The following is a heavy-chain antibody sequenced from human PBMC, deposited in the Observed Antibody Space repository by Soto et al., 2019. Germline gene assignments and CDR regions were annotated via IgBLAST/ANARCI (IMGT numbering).Heavy chain of an antibody. V-gene: IGHV1-18*01. CDR2: ISAYNGNT. J-gene: IGHJ6*02. CDR3: ARDAVAGTPTYYYYYGMDV. CDR1: GYTFTSYG. D-gene: IGHD6-19*01. Sequence: GGPVKVSCKASGYTFTSYGISWVRQAPGQGLEWMGWISAYNGNTNYAQKLQGRVTMTTDTSTSTAYMELRSLRSDDTAVYYCARDAVAGTPTYYYYYGMDVWGQGTTVTVSS.